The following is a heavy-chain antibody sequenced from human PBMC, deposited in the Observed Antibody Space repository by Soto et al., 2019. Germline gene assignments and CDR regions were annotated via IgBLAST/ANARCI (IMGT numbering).Heavy chain of an antibody. Sequence: QVQLQESGPGLVKPSPTLSLTCTVSGGSISSGGYYWSWIRQHPGKGLEWIGYIYYSGSTYYNPSLKSRFTISVDPHKNRFSLKVSSVTAAETAVYYCARDAGSGDYVYYWGQGTLVTVSS. CDR1: GGSISSGGYY. D-gene: IGHD3-10*01. CDR3: ARDAGSGDYVYY. CDR2: IYYSGST. V-gene: IGHV4-31*03. J-gene: IGHJ4*02.